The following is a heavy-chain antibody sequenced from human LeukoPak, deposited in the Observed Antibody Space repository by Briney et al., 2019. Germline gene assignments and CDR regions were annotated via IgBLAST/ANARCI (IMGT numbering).Heavy chain of an antibody. Sequence: SVKVSCKDTGYTFTRSALTWLEPAPGKGLEGMGWIGTKSGHTNYAQKFQGRVTMMIDTSTGTAYMELRSLRSDDTAVYYCARAGAAAGRSDYRGQGTPVTVSS. D-gene: IGHD6-13*01. J-gene: IGHJ4*02. CDR3: ARAGAAAGRSDY. CDR1: GYTFTRSA. CDR2: IGTKSGHT. V-gene: IGHV1-18*01.